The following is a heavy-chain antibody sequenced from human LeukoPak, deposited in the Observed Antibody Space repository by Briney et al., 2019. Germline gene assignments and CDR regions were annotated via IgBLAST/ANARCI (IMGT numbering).Heavy chain of an antibody. CDR1: GGSISSYY. Sequence: SETLSLTCTVSGGSISSYYWSWIRQPPGKGLEWIEYIYYSGSTNYNPSLKSRVTISVDTSKNQFSLKLSSVTAADTAVYYCARADSSSWYDVDYWGQGTLVTASS. J-gene: IGHJ4*02. D-gene: IGHD6-13*01. CDR2: IYYSGST. CDR3: ARADSSSWYDVDY. V-gene: IGHV4-59*01.